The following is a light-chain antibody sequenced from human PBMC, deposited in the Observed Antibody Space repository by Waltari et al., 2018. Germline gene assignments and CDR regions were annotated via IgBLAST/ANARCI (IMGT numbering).Light chain of an antibody. CDR2: VNSDGSH. CDR3: QTGGHGTWV. V-gene: IGLV4-69*01. CDR1: SGHSSNV. Sequence: QLVLTQSPSASASLGASVKLTCTLSSGHSSNVIAWTPHQPEKGPRYLMKVNSDGSHSKGDKVPDRFSGSSSGAEHYLTISSLQSEDEADYYCQTGGHGTWVFGGGTKLTVL. J-gene: IGLJ3*02.